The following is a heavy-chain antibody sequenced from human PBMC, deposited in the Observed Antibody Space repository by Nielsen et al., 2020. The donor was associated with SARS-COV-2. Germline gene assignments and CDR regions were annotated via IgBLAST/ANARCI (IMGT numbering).Heavy chain of an antibody. D-gene: IGHD7-27*01. CDR3: ARGLGYFDS. V-gene: IGHV3-53*01. Sequence: GESLKISCAASGFSVGSHYMSWVRQAPARGLDSVSIISSGDITYYEDSVKGRFTISREKAKNSLYLQMNSLRAGDTAVYYCARGLGYFDSWGQGTLVTVSS. CDR2: ISSGDIT. J-gene: IGHJ4*02. CDR1: GFSVGSHY.